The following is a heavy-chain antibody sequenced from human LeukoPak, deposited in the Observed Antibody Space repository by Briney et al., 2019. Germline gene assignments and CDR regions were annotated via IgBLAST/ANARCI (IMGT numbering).Heavy chain of an antibody. V-gene: IGHV3-33*01. D-gene: IGHD3-22*01. CDR1: GFTFSSYG. J-gene: IGHJ6*02. CDR2: IWYDGSNK. Sequence: GRSLRLSCAASGFTFSSYGMHWVRQAPGKGLEWVAVIWYDGSNKYYADSVKGRFTISRDNSKNTLYLQMNSLRAEDTAVYYCARPLSNGYFHDSGGYYPYAMDVWGQGTTVTVSS. CDR3: ARPLSNGYFHDSGGYYPYAMDV.